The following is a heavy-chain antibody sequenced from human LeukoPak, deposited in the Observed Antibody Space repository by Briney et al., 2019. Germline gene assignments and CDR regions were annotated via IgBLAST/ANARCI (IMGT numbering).Heavy chain of an antibody. CDR1: GGSFSGYY. Sequence: PSETLSLTCAVYGGSFSGYYWSWIRQPPGKGLEWIGEINHSGSTNYNPSLKSRVTISVDTSKNQFSLKLSSVTAADTAVYYCARLRVFWYDPLYFDYWGQGTLVTVSS. CDR2: INHSGST. J-gene: IGHJ4*02. D-gene: IGHD1-1*01. CDR3: ARLRVFWYDPLYFDY. V-gene: IGHV4-34*01.